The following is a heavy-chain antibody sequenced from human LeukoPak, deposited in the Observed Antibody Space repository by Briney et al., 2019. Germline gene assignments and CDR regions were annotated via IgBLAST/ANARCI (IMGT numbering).Heavy chain of an antibody. Sequence: SETLSLTCAVYGGSFSGYYWSWIRQPPGKGLEWIGEINHSGSANYNPSLKSRVTISVDTSKNQFSLKLSSVTAADTAVYYCARGGIWNYDFWSGYYGGLPYFDYWGQGTLVTVSS. V-gene: IGHV4-34*01. D-gene: IGHD3-3*01. CDR1: GGSFSGYY. CDR2: INHSGSA. CDR3: ARGGIWNYDFWSGYYGGLPYFDY. J-gene: IGHJ4*02.